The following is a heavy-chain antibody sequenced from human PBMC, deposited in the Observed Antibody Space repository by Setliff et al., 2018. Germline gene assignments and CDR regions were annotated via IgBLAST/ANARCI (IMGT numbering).Heavy chain of an antibody. CDR1: GYNFITLG. J-gene: IGHJ4*02. CDR2: ISPYSGKT. V-gene: IGHV1-18*01. CDR3: ARGRGPDIVVTIPGDY. Sequence: ASVNVSCKTSGYNFITLGINWGRQAPGQGLEWVGWISPYSGKTDYAQKFQGRVIMTIDSSTTTAYMELKNLRSDDTAVYFCARGRGPDIVVTIPGDYWGQGTQVTVSS. D-gene: IGHD2-15*01.